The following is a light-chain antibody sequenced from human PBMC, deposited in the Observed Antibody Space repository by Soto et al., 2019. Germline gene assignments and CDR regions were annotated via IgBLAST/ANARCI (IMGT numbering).Light chain of an antibody. V-gene: IGLV1-47*01. Sequence: QSVLTQPPSASGTPGQRVTISCSGSSSTFGIMFLSWYQQLPGPSPNPLIYRNNQRLSGFLARFSGSNFGTSASLAFIGLRSEDEADYYCAAWDANVGGPAFGGGTKVTVL. J-gene: IGLJ2*01. CDR1: SSTFGIMF. CDR2: RNN. CDR3: AAWDANVGGPA.